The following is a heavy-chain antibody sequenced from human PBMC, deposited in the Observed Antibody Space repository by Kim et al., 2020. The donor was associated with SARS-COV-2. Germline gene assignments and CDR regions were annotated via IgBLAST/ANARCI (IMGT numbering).Heavy chain of an antibody. V-gene: IGHV4-59*08. CDR3: ARRAGGFGEGQFDY. D-gene: IGHD3-10*01. Sequence: NPSRRSRLSISIDTSRNQFSLGLTSVTAADTAVYYCARRAGGFGEGQFDYWGQGILVTVSS. J-gene: IGHJ4*02.